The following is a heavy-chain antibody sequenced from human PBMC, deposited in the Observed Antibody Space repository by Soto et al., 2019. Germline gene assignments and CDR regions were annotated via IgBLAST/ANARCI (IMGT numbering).Heavy chain of an antibody. CDR2: ISYDGSNK. V-gene: IGHV3-30-3*01. J-gene: IGHJ5*02. Sequence: QVQLVESGGGVVQPGRSLRLSCAASGFTFSSYAMHWVRQAPGKGLEWVAVISYDGSNKYYADSVKGRFTISRDNSKNTLYRQMNSLRAEDTAVYYCARSKGAGSGYLWGQGTLVTVSS. CDR3: ARSKGAGSGYL. CDR1: GFTFSSYA. D-gene: IGHD3-22*01.